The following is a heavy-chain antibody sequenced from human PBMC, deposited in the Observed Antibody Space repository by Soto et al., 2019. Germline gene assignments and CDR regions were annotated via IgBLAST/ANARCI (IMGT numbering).Heavy chain of an antibody. J-gene: IGHJ4*02. CDR2: IYPDDSET. D-gene: IGHD2-2*02. V-gene: IGHV5-51*01. Sequence: GESLKISCSTSGYNFRTFWIGWLRQMPGKGLEWMGFIYPDDSETKYSPSFEGQVTMSSDSYRSIAYLQWSSLQASDTAIYYCARGCHNGGEGYFDFWGQGTLVTVSS. CDR1: GYNFRTFW. CDR3: ARGCHNGGEGYFDF.